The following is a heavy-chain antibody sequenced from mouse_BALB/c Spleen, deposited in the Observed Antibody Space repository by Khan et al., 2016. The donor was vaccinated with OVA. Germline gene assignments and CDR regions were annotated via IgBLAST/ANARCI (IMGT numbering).Heavy chain of an antibody. D-gene: IGHD2-4*01. CDR3: ARGGDYDYYFDY. CDR1: GYSITSDYA. CDR2: ISYSGST. J-gene: IGHJ2*01. V-gene: IGHV3-2*02. Sequence: EVQLVESGPGLVKPSQSLSLTCTVTGYSITSDYAWNWIRQFPGNKLEWMGYISYSGSTSYNPSLKSRISITRDTSKNQFFLQLNSVTTEDTATYYCARGGDYDYYFDYWGQGTTLTVSS.